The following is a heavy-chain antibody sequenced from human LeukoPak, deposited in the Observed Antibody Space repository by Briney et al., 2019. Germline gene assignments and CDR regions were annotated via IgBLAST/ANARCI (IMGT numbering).Heavy chain of an antibody. CDR1: GYTFTNFG. Sequence: GASVKVSCKASGYTFTNFGVAWVRQAPGQGLEWMAWISAYNGNPNYAQKFQGRVTMTTDTSTSTAYMELSSLRSEDTAMYYCARGVDTAMVRWYYYYYYMDVWGKGTTVTVSS. CDR2: ISAYNGNP. D-gene: IGHD5-18*01. CDR3: ARGVDTAMVRWYYYYYYMDV. V-gene: IGHV1-18*01. J-gene: IGHJ6*03.